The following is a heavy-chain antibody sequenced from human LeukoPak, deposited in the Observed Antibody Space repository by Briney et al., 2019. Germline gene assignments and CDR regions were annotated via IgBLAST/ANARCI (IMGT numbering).Heavy chain of an antibody. CDR3: ARAIGGENYYGSGSYYPHWFDP. CDR1: GFTFSDYY. Sequence: GGSLRLSCAASGFTFSDYYMNWIRQAPGKGLEWISYISSSGDTIFYADSVKGRFTISRDNAKNSLYLQMNSLRADDTAVYYCARAIGGENYYGSGSYYPHWFDPWGQGTLVTVSS. V-gene: IGHV3-11*04. D-gene: IGHD3-10*01. CDR2: ISSSGDTI. J-gene: IGHJ5*02.